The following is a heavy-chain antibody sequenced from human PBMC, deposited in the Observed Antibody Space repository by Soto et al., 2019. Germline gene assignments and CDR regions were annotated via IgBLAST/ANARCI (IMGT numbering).Heavy chain of an antibody. CDR1: GGSVRSGSYY. Sequence: SETLSLTCTVSGGSVRSGSYYWSWIRQTPGNGLEWIGYIQYSGDTTYNPSLKGRVTISVDTYKNQFSLKLASVTAADTALYYCARHDYADRVFDIWGQWTIVTV. D-gene: IGHD5-12*01. CDR3: ARHDYADRVFDI. J-gene: IGHJ3*02. V-gene: IGHV4-61*01. CDR2: IQYSGDT.